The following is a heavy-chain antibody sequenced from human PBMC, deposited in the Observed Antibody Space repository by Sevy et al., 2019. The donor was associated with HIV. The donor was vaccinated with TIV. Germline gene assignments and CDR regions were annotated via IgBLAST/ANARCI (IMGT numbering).Heavy chain of an antibody. V-gene: IGHV3-48*02. CDR2: ISKSGSTT. Sequence: GGSLRLSCAASGFTFSHHNMNWVRQAPGKGLEWISYISKSGSTTYFPDSLRGRFTISRDNAKNSLFLEMHSLTDEDTAVYYCAREENRELGTIPLDSWGRGIQVTVSS. CDR3: AREENRELGTIPLDS. CDR1: GFTFSHHN. J-gene: IGHJ4*02. D-gene: IGHD7-27*01.